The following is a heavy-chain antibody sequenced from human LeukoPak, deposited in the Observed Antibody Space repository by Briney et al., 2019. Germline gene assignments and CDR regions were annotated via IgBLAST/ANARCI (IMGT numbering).Heavy chain of an antibody. CDR3: AKGTRGTSAFFDY. J-gene: IGHJ4*02. CDR2: ISPDGTWA. CDR1: GFTFTTYW. Sequence: GGSLRLSCAASGFTFTTYWMHWLRQAPGKGLMWVSRISPDGTWADYADSVRGRFTISRDNAKNTVSMQMNSLTTEDTAFYYCAKGTRGTSAFFDYWGQGSLVTVSS. V-gene: IGHV3-74*01.